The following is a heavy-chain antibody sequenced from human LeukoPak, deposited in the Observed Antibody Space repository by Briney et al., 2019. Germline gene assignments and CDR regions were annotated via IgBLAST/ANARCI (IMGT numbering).Heavy chain of an antibody. CDR2: INPNDGDT. J-gene: IGHJ4*02. Sequence: ASVKVSCKASGYTFTDYYMHWVRQAPGQGFEWMGWINPNDGDTNYAQKFQGRVTMTRDTSISTAHMEVSRLRSDDTAVYYCARANFLYCSSSTCLFDYWGRGTLVTV. D-gene: IGHD2-2*01. CDR3: ARANFLYCSSSTCLFDY. V-gene: IGHV1-2*02. CDR1: GYTFTDYY.